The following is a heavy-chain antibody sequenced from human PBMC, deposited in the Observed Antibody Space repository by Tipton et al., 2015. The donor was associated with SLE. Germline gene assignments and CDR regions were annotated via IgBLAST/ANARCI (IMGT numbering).Heavy chain of an antibody. D-gene: IGHD3-3*01. CDR3: ARSSSRITIFGVVQNPHAFDI. V-gene: IGHV4-39*01. Sequence: TLSLTCTVSGGFIDSSSYFWGWIRQPPGKGLEWIGSIYYTGNTYYNPSLKSRVTISVDTSKNQFSLKLSSVTAADTAVYYCARSSSRITIFGVVQNPHAFDIWGQGTMVTVSS. J-gene: IGHJ3*02. CDR2: IYYTGNT. CDR1: GGFIDSSSYF.